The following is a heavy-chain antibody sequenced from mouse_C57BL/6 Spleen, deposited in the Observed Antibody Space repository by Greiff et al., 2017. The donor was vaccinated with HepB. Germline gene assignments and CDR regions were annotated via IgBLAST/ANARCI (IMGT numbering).Heavy chain of an antibody. J-gene: IGHJ3*01. V-gene: IGHV1-53*01. CDR1: GYTFTSYW. D-gene: IGHD2-5*01. CDR3: ARGDSNYLAWFAY. CDR2: INPSNGGT. Sequence: VKLQQPGTELVKPGASVKLSCKASGYTFTSYWMHWVKQRPGQGLEWIGNINPSNGGTNYNEKFKSKATLTVDKSSSTAYMQLSSLTSEDSAVYYCARGDSNYLAWFAYWGQGTLVTVSA.